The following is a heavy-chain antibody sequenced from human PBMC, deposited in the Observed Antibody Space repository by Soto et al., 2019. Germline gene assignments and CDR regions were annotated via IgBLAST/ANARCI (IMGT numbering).Heavy chain of an antibody. J-gene: IGHJ5*02. CDR2: ISSSSSTI. CDR3: AREGGSLNRLDP. D-gene: IGHD1-26*01. V-gene: IGHV3-48*02. CDR1: GFTFSSYS. Sequence: EVQLVESGGGLVQPGGSLRLSCAASGFTFSSYSMNWVRQAPGKGLEWVSYISSSSSTIYYADTVKGRFTISRDNAKNSLHLQMNSPRDEDTAVYYCAREGGSLNRLDPCGQGTLVTVSS.